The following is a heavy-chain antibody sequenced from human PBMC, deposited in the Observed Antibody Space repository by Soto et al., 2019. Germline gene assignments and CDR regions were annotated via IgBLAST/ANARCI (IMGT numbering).Heavy chain of an antibody. CDR2: IWYDGSNK. D-gene: IGHD6-13*01. CDR3: AREVAAVRFDY. J-gene: IGHJ4*02. CDR1: GFTFSSYG. Sequence: QVQLVESGGGVVQPGRSLRLSCAASGFTFSSYGMHWVRQAPGKGLEWVAVIWYDGSNKYYADSVKGRFTISRDNSKNTLYLQMNSLRAEDTAVYYCAREVAAVRFDYWGQGTLVTVSS. V-gene: IGHV3-33*01.